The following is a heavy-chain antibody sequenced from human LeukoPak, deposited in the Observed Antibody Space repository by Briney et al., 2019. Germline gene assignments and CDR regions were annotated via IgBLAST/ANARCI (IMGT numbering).Heavy chain of an antibody. CDR1: GGSVSSADSH. J-gene: IGHJ4*02. Sequence: SQPLSLTCTVSGGSVSSADSHWSWIRQPPGKGLEWIGYISYSGSTPYNPSLRSRVIISLDTSQNQFSLKLNSVTAADTAVYYGVRVRTGTSCYDYWGQGTLVTVSS. D-gene: IGHD2-2*01. CDR2: ISYSGST. V-gene: IGHV4-30-4*08. CDR3: VRVRTGTSCYDY.